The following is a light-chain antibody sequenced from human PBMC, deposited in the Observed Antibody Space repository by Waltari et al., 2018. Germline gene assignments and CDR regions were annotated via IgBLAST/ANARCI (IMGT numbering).Light chain of an antibody. V-gene: IGLV2-23*02. CDR3: CSYAGRNIWV. Sequence: QSALTPPASVSGSPGQSITIPCTGTSSDVGFYNLVSWYQQHPDKAPKLMVYEVIARPSGVSNRFSGSKSGNTASLTISGLQAEDEADYYCCSYAGRNIWVFGGGTKLTVL. J-gene: IGLJ3*02. CDR2: EVI. CDR1: SSDVGFYNL.